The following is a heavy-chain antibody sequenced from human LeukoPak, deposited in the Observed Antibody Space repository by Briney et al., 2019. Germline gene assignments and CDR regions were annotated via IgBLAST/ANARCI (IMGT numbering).Heavy chain of an antibody. CDR3: ARDLGLHGSSGYYPSGFDY. V-gene: IGHV3-48*03. Sequence: GGSLRLSCAASGFTFSSYEMNWVRQAPGKGLEWVSYISSSGSTIYYADSVQGRFTISRDNAKNSLYLQLNSLRAEDTAVYYCARDLGLHGSSGYYPSGFDYWGQGTLVTVSS. J-gene: IGHJ4*02. CDR1: GFTFSSYE. CDR2: ISSSGSTI. D-gene: IGHD3-22*01.